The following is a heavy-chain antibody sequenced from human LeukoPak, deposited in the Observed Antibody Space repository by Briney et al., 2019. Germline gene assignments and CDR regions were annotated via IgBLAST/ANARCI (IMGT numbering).Heavy chain of an antibody. CDR2: IKHDGSQK. V-gene: IGHV3-7*03. CDR1: GFSFSSYW. CDR3: ARRAGAYSHPYDY. D-gene: IGHD4/OR15-4a*01. Sequence: PGGSLRLSCAASGFSFSSYWMSWVRQAPGKGLEWVANIKHDGSQKYSVDSVKGRFTISRDNAKNSLYLQMNSLRAEDTAVYYCARRAGAYSHPYDYWGQGTLVTVSS. J-gene: IGHJ4*02.